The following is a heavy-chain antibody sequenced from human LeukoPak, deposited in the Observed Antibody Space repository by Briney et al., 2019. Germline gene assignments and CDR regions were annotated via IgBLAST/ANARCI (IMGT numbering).Heavy chain of an antibody. J-gene: IGHJ4*02. Sequence: GGSLRLSCAVSGFTFNFYAMSWVRQAPGKGLEWVSTISGSGGSTYYADSVKGRFTISRDNSKNTLFLQMNTLRAEDTAVYYCATGVITFGGLIVQPFDYWGQGTLVTVSS. V-gene: IGHV3-23*01. CDR3: ATGVITFGGLIVQPFDY. D-gene: IGHD3-16*02. CDR1: GFTFNFYA. CDR2: ISGSGGST.